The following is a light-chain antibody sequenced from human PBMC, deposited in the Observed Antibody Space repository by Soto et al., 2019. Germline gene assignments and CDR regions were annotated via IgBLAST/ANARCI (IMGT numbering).Light chain of an antibody. J-gene: IGLJ1*01. CDR3: QVWDSCADPRGV. CDR1: NIGSKT. Sequence: SSELTQPPSVSVAPGKTARITCGGNNIGSKTVHWYQQKPGQAPVLVIYYDSDRPSGIPERFSGSNSGNTATLTISRVEAGDEDDYYCQVWDSCADPRGVFGTRTKLTVL. V-gene: IGLV3-21*04. CDR2: YDS.